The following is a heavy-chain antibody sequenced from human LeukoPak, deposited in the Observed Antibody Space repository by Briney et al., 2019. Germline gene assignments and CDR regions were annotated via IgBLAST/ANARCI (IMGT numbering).Heavy chain of an antibody. D-gene: IGHD3-22*01. CDR3: ARDIGYDSSGYYSPPTDY. V-gene: IGHV3-30-3*01. Sequence: GGSLRLSCAASGFTFSSYNMIWVRQAPGKGLEWVAVISYDGSNKYYADSVKGRFTISRDNSKNTLYLQMNSLRAEDTAVYYCARDIGYDSSGYYSPPTDYWGQGTLVTVSS. CDR1: GFTFSSYN. J-gene: IGHJ4*02. CDR2: ISYDGSNK.